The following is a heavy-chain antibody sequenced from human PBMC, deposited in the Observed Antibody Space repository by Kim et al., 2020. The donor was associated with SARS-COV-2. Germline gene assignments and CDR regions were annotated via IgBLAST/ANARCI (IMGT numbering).Heavy chain of an antibody. D-gene: IGHD6-13*01. V-gene: IGHV4-39*01. CDR1: GGSISSSSYY. CDR3: ARTRSSSWYQLTDYYYGLDG. CDR2: IYYSGST. Sequence: SETLSLTCTVSGGSISSSSYYWGWIRQPPGKGLEWIGSIYYSGSTYYNPSLKSRVTISVDTSKNQFSLKLSSVTAADTAVYYCARTRSSSWYQLTDYYYGLDGWGQGTTVTVSS. J-gene: IGHJ6*02.